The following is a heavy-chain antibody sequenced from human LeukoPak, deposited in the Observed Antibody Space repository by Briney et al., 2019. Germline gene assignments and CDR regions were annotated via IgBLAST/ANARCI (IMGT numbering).Heavy chain of an antibody. CDR2: INHSGST. Sequence: PSETLSLTCAVYGGSFSGYYWRWIRQPPGKGLEWIGEINHSGSTNYNPSLKSRVTISVDTSKNQFSLKLSSVTAADTAVYYCARGGGRGYCSSTSCSTLDYWGQGTLVTVSS. CDR1: GGSFSGYY. J-gene: IGHJ4*02. CDR3: ARGGGRGYCSSTSCSTLDY. V-gene: IGHV4-34*01. D-gene: IGHD2-2*01.